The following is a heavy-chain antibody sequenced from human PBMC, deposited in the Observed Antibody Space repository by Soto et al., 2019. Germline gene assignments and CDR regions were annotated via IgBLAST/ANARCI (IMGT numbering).Heavy chain of an antibody. CDR3: ARVPQLVGYFYYYMDV. Sequence: QVQLLQSGAEVKKPGASVKVSCKASGYTFSNHGITWVRQAPGQGLEWMGWIGAYNGNTHYTQSLQGRVTMTTDTSASTAYMELRGFRSDDTAVYYCARVPQLVGYFYYYMDVWGKGTAVTVSS. CDR2: IGAYNGNT. CDR1: GYTFSNHG. V-gene: IGHV1-18*01. J-gene: IGHJ6*03. D-gene: IGHD6-6*01.